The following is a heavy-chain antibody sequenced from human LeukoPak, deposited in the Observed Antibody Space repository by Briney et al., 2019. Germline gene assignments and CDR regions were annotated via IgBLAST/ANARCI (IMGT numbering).Heavy chain of an antibody. CDR2: IYHTGST. CDR1: GGSISSSNW. CDR3: ARDKAAAAGKSLDY. J-gene: IGHJ4*02. V-gene: IGHV4-4*02. Sequence: SETLSLTCAVSGGSISSSNWWSWVRQPPGKGLEWIGEIYHTGSTNYNPSLKSRVTISVDKSKNHFSLRLSSVTAADTAVYYCARDKAAAAGKSLDYWGQETLVTVSS. D-gene: IGHD6-13*01.